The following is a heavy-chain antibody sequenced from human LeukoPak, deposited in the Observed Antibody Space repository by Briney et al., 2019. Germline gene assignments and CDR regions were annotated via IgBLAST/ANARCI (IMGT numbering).Heavy chain of an antibody. CDR2: IYYSGST. Sequence: SETLSLTCTVSGGSISSSSYYWGWIRQPPGKGLEWIGSIYYSGSTYYNPSLKSRVTISVDTSKNQFSLKLSSVTAADTAVYYCARDNSGSYYYYYYYYYMDVWGKGTTVTVSS. CDR3: ARDNSGSYYYYYYYYYMDV. V-gene: IGHV4-39*07. D-gene: IGHD1-26*01. J-gene: IGHJ6*03. CDR1: GGSISSSSYY.